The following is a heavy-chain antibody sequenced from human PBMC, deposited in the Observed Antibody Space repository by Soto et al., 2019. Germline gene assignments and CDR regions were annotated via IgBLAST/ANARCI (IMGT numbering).Heavy chain of an antibody. CDR2: IMPIFRTA. CDR1: GGTFSTAA. V-gene: IGHV1-69*12. J-gene: IGHJ6*02. Sequence: QVQVEQSGAEVKKPGSSVKVSCKASGGTFSTAAISWVRQAPGQGLEWMGGIMPIFRTADYAQKFQGSVTNTASESTCTAYFELRSLSSDDTDIYYCARDQARPKLLGNYVYIREDWGQRTTVTVAS. D-gene: IGHD5-12*01. CDR3: ARDQARPKLLGNYVYIRED.